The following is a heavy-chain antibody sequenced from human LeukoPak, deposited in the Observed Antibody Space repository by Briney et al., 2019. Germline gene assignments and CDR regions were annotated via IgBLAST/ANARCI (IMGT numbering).Heavy chain of an antibody. Sequence: GGSLRLSCAASGLAFSSYEMTWVRQAPGKGLEWVSYISSSGSTIYYADSVKGRFTISRDNAKNSLYLQMNSLRVEDTAVYYCAREGRDRRWELIDYWGQGTLVTVSS. J-gene: IGHJ4*02. V-gene: IGHV3-48*03. CDR2: ISSSGSTI. CDR1: GLAFSSYE. CDR3: AREGRDRRWELIDY. D-gene: IGHD1-26*01.